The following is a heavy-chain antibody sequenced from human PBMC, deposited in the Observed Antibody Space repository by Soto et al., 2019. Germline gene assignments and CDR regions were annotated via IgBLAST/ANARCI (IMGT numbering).Heavy chain of an antibody. CDR2: IHYSGST. J-gene: IGHJ6*02. CDR1: GGSISSGGSISSGGYY. Sequence: SETLSLTCTVSGGSISSGGSISSGGYYWTWIRQHPAKGLEWIGYIHYSGSTYYNPSLKSRVTISVDTSKNQFSLKLSSVTAADTAVYYCDRASPVVTDVWGQGTTVT. CDR3: DRASPVVTDV. V-gene: IGHV4-30-4*08. D-gene: IGHD5-18*01.